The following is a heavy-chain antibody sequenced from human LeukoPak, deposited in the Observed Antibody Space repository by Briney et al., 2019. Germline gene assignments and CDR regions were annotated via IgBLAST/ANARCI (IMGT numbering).Heavy chain of an antibody. D-gene: IGHD3-22*01. Sequence: GGSLRLSCAASGFTFSSYSMNWVRQAPGKGLEWVSYISSSSSTIYYADSVEGRFTISRDNAKNSLYLQMNSLRAEDTAVYYCARFPIKRYYDSSGYYPYYFDYWGQGTLVTVSS. V-gene: IGHV3-48*04. CDR3: ARFPIKRYYDSSGYYPYYFDY. J-gene: IGHJ4*02. CDR2: ISSSSSTI. CDR1: GFTFSSYS.